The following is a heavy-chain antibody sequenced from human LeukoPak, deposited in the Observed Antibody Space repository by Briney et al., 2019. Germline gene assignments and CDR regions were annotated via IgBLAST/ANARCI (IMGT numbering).Heavy chain of an antibody. CDR3: ARVDSSGWLQAYYYYYGMDV. V-gene: IGHV1-8*01. CDR2: MNPNSGNT. J-gene: IGHJ6*02. Sequence: GASVKVSCKASGYTFTSYDINWVRQATGQGLGWMGWMNPNSGNTGYAQKFQGRVTMTRNTSISTAYMELSSLRSEDTAVYYCARVDSSGWLQAYYYYYGMDVWGQGTTVTVSS. D-gene: IGHD6-19*01. CDR1: GYTFTSYD.